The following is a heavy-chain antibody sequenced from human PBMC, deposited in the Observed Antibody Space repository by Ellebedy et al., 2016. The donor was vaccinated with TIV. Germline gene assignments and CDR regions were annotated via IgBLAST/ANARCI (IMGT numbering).Heavy chain of an antibody. CDR3: ARDGSIPHNFNWFDS. CDR1: GYSFTSYY. D-gene: IGHD2-2*02. V-gene: IGHV1-46*01. CDR2: INPSGGDT. Sequence: AASVKVSCKASGYSFTSYYLYWVRQAPGQGLEWMGIINPSGGDTSYAEKFQGRVTMTRDTSTSTVYMELSSLRSEDTAVYFCARDGSIPHNFNWFDSWGQGTLVTVSS. J-gene: IGHJ5*01.